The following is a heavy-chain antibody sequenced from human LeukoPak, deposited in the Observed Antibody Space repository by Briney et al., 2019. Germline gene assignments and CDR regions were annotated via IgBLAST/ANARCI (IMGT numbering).Heavy chain of an antibody. V-gene: IGHV4-34*01. CDR1: GGSFSGYY. CDR2: INHSGST. CDR3: ARVSYYDYVWGWRLDYYYMDV. J-gene: IGHJ6*03. Sequence: PSETLSLTCAVYGGSFSGYYWSWIRQPPGKGLEWIGEINHSGSTNYNPSLKSRVTISVDTSKNQFSLKLSSVTAADTAVYYCARVSYYDYVWGWRLDYYYMDVWGKGTTVTVSS. D-gene: IGHD3-16*01.